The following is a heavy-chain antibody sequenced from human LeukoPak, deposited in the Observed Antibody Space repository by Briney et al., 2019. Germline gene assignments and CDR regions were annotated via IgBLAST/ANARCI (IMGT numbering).Heavy chain of an antibody. CDR2: IYYSGST. J-gene: IGHJ4*02. V-gene: IGHV4-61*01. D-gene: IGHD5-24*01. CDR1: GGSISGSISSYY. CDR3: ARGVGGYNADY. Sequence: PSETLSLTCTVSGGSISGSISSYYWSWIRQPPGKGLEWIGYIYYSGSTNYNPSLKSRVTISVDTSKNQFSLKLSSVTAADTAVYYCARGVGGYNADYWGQGTLVTVSS.